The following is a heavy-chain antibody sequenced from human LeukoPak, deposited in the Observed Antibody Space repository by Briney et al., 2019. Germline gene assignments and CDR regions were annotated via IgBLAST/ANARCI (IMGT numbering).Heavy chain of an antibody. D-gene: IGHD3-10*01. V-gene: IGHV3-74*01. Sequence: GGSLRLSCAASGLTFSSHWMHWVRQAPGKGLVWVSRITNDGSSTTYADSVKGRFTISRDDAKQTLYLQMNSLRGEDTAVYYCATSRGAHYFDYWGQGTLVTVSS. CDR3: ATSRGAHYFDY. CDR1: GLTFSSHW. CDR2: ITNDGSST. J-gene: IGHJ4*02.